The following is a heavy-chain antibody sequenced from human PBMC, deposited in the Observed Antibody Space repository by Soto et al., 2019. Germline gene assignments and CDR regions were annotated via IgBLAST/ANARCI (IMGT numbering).Heavy chain of an antibody. CDR1: GFTFRSYG. CDR2: ISYHGSNE. CDR3: AKDKVDCSGGDSPLYYYYGMDV. J-gene: IGHJ6*02. D-gene: IGHD2-15*01. V-gene: IGHV3-30*18. Sequence: GGSLRLSCAASGFTFRSYGIHWVRQAPGKGLEWVAVISYHGSNEYFADSVKGRFTISRDNSKNMVYLQMNNLRAEDTAVYYCAKDKVDCSGGDSPLYYYYGMDVWGQGTTVTVYS.